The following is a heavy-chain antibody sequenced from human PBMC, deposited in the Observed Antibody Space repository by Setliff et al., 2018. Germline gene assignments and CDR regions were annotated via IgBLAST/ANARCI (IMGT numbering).Heavy chain of an antibody. CDR3: ARDERAIEARQEYFQY. V-gene: IGHV1-2*02. D-gene: IGHD6-6*01. Sequence: ASVKVSCKASGYTLTGYYIHWVRQAPGQGLEWMGWINPNSGGTNYAQKFQGRVTMTRNTSISTAYMELSSLRSDDTAVYYCARDERAIEARQEYFQYWGQGTLVTVSS. J-gene: IGHJ1*01. CDR2: INPNSGGT. CDR1: GYTLTGYY.